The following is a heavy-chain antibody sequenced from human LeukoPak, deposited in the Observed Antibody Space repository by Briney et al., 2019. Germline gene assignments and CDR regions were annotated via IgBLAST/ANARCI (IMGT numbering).Heavy chain of an antibody. D-gene: IGHD3-9*01. V-gene: IGHV1-2*02. CDR2: INPNSGGT. J-gene: IGHJ6*03. CDR1: GYTFTGYY. Sequence: ASVKVSCKASGYTFTGYYMHWVRQAPGQGLEWMGWINPNSGGTNYAQKFQGRVTMTRDMSISTAYMELSRLRSDDTAVYYCARGDRLTGYYYYYYMDVWGKGTTVTVSS. CDR3: ARGDRLTGYYYYYYMDV.